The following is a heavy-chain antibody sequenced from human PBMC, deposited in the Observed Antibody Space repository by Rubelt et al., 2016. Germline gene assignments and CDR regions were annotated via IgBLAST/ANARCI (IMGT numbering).Heavy chain of an antibody. CDR1: EYSFTKNP. CDR3: AREDTTDRGWYDALDI. Sequence: QVQLVQSGAEVKKPGASVKVSCKASEYSFTKNPIHWVRQAPGQRLEWMGWINAGNGNTQYSQTFQGGVTITRDTSARTAYMELGSLRSEDTAVYYCAREDTTDRGWYDALDIWGQGTMVTVSS. D-gene: IGHD6-19*01. CDR2: INAGNGNT. J-gene: IGHJ3*02. V-gene: IGHV1-3*01.